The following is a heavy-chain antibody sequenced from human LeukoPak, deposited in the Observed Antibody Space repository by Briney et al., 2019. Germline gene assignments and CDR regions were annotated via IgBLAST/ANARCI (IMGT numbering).Heavy chain of an antibody. CDR1: GGTFCSYA. Sequence: SVKVSCKASGGTFCSYAISWVRQATGQGLEWMGWIIPIFGTANYAQKFQGRVTITTDESTSTAYMELSSLRSEDTAVYYCARDYCSSTSCYDKYMDVWGKGTTVTVSS. D-gene: IGHD2-2*01. CDR3: ARDYCSSTSCYDKYMDV. J-gene: IGHJ6*03. V-gene: IGHV1-69*05. CDR2: IIPIFGTA.